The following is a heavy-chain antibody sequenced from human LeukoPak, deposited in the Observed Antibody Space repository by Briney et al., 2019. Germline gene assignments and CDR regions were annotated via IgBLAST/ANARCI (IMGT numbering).Heavy chain of an antibody. CDR3: ARHGGSGTYYKLPVDY. J-gene: IGHJ4*02. Sequence: GESLKISCKASGYTFTTYWIAWVRQMPGKGLEWMGLIFPGNSDTRYSPSFQGQVTISVDKSINTAYLQWSSLKASDTARYFCARHGGSGTYYKLPVDYWGQGTLVTVSS. D-gene: IGHD3-10*01. CDR2: IFPGNSDT. V-gene: IGHV5-51*01. CDR1: GYTFTTYW.